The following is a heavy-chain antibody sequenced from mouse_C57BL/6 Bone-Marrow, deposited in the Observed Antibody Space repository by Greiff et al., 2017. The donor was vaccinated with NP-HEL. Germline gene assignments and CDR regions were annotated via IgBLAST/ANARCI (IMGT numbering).Heavy chain of an antibody. V-gene: IGHV5-4*01. CDR3: ARERKQLRSPFAY. J-gene: IGHJ3*01. CDR2: ISDGGSYT. Sequence: EVKLVESGGGLVKPGGSLKLSCAASGFTFSSYAMSWVRQTPEKRLEWVATISDGGSYTYYPDNVKGRFTISRDNAKNNLYLQMSHLKSEDTAMYYCARERKQLRSPFAYWGQGTLVTVSA. D-gene: IGHD3-2*02. CDR1: GFTFSSYA.